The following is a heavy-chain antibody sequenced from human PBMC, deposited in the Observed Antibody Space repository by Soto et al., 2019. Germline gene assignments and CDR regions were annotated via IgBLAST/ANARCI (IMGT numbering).Heavy chain of an antibody. CDR2: IYYSGNT. D-gene: IGHD5-18*01. J-gene: IGHJ6*02. Sequence: PSETLSLTCTVSGGSIRSGGYYWSWVRQNPRRGLEWIGNIYYSGNTYYNPSLKSRLTISVDTSMNQFSLNLSSVTAADTAVYYCARDRLMATAGTARHYFGLDVWGQGTTVTASS. V-gene: IGHV4-31*03. CDR3: ARDRLMATAGTARHYFGLDV. CDR1: GGSIRSGGYY.